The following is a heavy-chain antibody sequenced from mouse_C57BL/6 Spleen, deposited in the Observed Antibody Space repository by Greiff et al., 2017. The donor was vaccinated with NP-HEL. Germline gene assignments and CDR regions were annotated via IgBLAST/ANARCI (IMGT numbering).Heavy chain of an antibody. Sequence: EVMLVESGGDLVKPGGSLKLSCAASGFTFSSYGMSWVRQTPDKRLEWVATISSGGSYTYYPDSVKGRFTISRDNAKNTLYLQMSSLKSEDTAMYYCARQGGIQYYFDYWGQGTTLTVSS. V-gene: IGHV5-6*02. CDR2: ISSGGSYT. CDR1: GFTFSSYG. CDR3: ARQGGIQYYFDY. J-gene: IGHJ2*01.